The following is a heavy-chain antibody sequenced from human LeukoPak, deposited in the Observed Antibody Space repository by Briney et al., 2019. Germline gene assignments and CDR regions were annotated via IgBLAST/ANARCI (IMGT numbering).Heavy chain of an antibody. CDR1: GGSISSSTYY. Sequence: SETLSLTRTVSGGSISSSTYYWGWIRQPPGKGLEWIGSIYYSGSTYYNASLKSRVTISADTSKNQFSLKLSSVTAADTAVYYCARPLSGSSSWHGDAFDIWGQGAMVTVSS. J-gene: IGHJ3*02. CDR2: IYYSGST. D-gene: IGHD6-13*01. V-gene: IGHV4-39*01. CDR3: ARPLSGSSSWHGDAFDI.